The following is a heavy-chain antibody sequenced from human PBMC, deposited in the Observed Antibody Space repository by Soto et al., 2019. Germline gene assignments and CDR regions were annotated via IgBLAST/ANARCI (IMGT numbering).Heavy chain of an antibody. J-gene: IGHJ4*02. CDR3: ARDEYALDY. Sequence: GGSLRLSCAASGFTFSSYGMHWVRQAPGKGLEWVAVTWYDGSNKYYADSVKGRFTISKDNSKNTLYLQMNSLRAEDTAVYYCARDEYALDYWGQGTLVTVSS. V-gene: IGHV3-33*01. CDR2: TWYDGSNK. CDR1: GFTFSSYG.